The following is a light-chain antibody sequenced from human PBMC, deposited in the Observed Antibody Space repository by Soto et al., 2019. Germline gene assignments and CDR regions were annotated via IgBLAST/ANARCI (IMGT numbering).Light chain of an antibody. J-gene: IGLJ3*02. V-gene: IGLV2-14*01. CDR1: SSDVGDYNY. Sequence: QSALTQPASVSGSPGQSITISCTGTSSDVGDYNYVSWYQQHPGKAPKLMIYDVSNRPSGVSYRFSGSKSGNTASLTSSGLQAEDEADYYCSSYTSSSTLWVFGGGTKLTVL. CDR2: DVS. CDR3: SSYTSSSTLWV.